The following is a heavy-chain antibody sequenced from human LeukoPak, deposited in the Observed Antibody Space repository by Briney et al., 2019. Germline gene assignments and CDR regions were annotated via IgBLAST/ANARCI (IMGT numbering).Heavy chain of an antibody. V-gene: IGHV1-69*04. J-gene: IGHJ4*02. Sequence: SVKVSCKASGGTFSSYAISWVRQAPGQGLEWMGRIIPILGIANYAQKFQGRVTITADKSTSTAYMELSSLRSEDTAVYYCARDNSVGATTLAFDYWGQGTLVTVSS. CDR3: ARDNSVGATTLAFDY. CDR1: GGTFSSYA. CDR2: IIPILGIA. D-gene: IGHD1-26*01.